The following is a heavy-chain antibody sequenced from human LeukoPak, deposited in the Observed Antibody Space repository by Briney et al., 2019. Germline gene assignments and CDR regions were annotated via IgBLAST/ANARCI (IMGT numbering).Heavy chain of an antibody. CDR2: IIPILGIA. D-gene: IGHD6-13*01. V-gene: IGHV1-69*04. CDR1: GGTFSSYA. CDR3: ARDRIAAAGTIDY. J-gene: IGHJ4*02. Sequence: SVKVSCKASGGTFSSYAISWVRQAPGQGLEWMGRIIPILGIANYAQKFQGRVTITADKSTSTAYTELSSLRSEDTAVYYCARDRIAAAGTIDYWGRGTLVTVSS.